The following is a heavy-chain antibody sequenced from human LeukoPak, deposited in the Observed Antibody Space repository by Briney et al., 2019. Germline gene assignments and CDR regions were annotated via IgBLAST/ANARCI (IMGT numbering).Heavy chain of an antibody. CDR2: ISAYNGNT. D-gene: IGHD3-10*01. V-gene: IGHV1-18*01. CDR1: GYTFTSYG. CDR3: ARISTMVREVIIPSDY. J-gene: IGHJ4*02. Sequence: ASVKVSCKASGYTFTSYGISWVRQAPGQGLEWMGWISAYNGNTNYAQNLQGRVTMTTDTSTSTAYMELRSLRSDDTAVYYCARISTMVREVIIPSDYWGQGTLVTVSS.